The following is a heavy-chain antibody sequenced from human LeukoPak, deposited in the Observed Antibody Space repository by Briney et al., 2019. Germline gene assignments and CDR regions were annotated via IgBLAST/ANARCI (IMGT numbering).Heavy chain of an antibody. CDR1: GGSISSYY. CDR3: ARTPQSMVRGVIEVYYYGMDV. Sequence: SETLSLTCTVSGGSISSYYWSWIRQPPGKGLEWIGYIYYSGSTNYNPSLKSRVTISVDTSKNQFSLKLSSVTAADTAVYYCARTPQSMVRGVIEVYYYGMDVWGQGTTVTVSS. J-gene: IGHJ6*02. CDR2: IYYSGST. D-gene: IGHD3-10*01. V-gene: IGHV4-59*01.